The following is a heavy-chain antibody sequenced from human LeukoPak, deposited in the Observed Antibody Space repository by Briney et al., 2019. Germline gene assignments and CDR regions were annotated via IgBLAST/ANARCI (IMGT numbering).Heavy chain of an antibody. V-gene: IGHV1-8*01. D-gene: IGHD2-15*01. CDR3: ARDRGYCSGGSCSRPMFY. J-gene: IGHJ4*02. Sequence: ASVKVSCKASGYTFTSYDINWVRQATGQGLEWMGWMNPNSGNTGYAQKFQGRVTMTRNTSISTAYMELSSLRSEDTAVYYCARDRGYCSGGSCSRPMFYWGQGTLVTVSS. CDR1: GYTFTSYD. CDR2: MNPNSGNT.